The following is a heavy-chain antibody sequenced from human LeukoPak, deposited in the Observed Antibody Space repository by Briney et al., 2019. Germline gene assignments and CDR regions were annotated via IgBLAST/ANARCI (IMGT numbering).Heavy chain of an antibody. CDR1: GGTFSSYT. J-gene: IGHJ4*02. Sequence: SVKVSCKAPGGTFSSYTISWVRQAPGQGLEWMGRIIPILGIANYAQKFQGRVTITADKSASTAYMELSSLRSEDTAVYYCASSSEGSSGYYYVLDYWGQGTLVTVSS. V-gene: IGHV1-69*02. CDR2: IIPILGIA. CDR3: ASSSEGSSGYYYVLDY. D-gene: IGHD3-22*01.